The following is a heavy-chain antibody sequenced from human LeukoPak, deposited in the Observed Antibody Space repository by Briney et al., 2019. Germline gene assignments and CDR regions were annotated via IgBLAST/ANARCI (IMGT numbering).Heavy chain of an antibody. CDR1: GDSVSSNSAA. J-gene: IGHJ4*02. CDR2: TFYRSKWYN. CDR3: AREEESSGWSFDY. Sequence: SQTLSLTCAISGDSVSSNSAAWNWIRQSPSRGLEWLGRTFYRSKWYNDYIVSVESRININPDTSKNQFSLQLKSVTPEDTAMDYCAREEESSGWSFDYWGQGILVTVSS. V-gene: IGHV6-1*01. D-gene: IGHD6-19*01.